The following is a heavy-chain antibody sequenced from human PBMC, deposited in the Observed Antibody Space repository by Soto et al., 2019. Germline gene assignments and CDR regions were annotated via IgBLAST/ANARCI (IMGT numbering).Heavy chain of an antibody. Sequence: EVQLVDSGGGLVKPGGSLRLSCAASVFTFTRYSMNWVRQAPGKGLEWVSSISSTTNYIYYGDSMKGRFTISRDNAKNSLYLEMNSLRAEDTAVYYCARESEDLTSNFDYWGQGTLVTVSS. V-gene: IGHV3-21*06. J-gene: IGHJ4*02. CDR1: VFTFTRYS. CDR3: ARESEDLTSNFDY. CDR2: ISSTTNYI.